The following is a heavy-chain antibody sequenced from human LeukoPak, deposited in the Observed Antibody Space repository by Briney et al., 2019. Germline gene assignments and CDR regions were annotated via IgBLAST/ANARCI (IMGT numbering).Heavy chain of an antibody. Sequence: GGSLRLSCTASGFSVSHNYMNWVRQAPGKGLEWVALIYSGGNTHYADSVKGRFTISRDNSKNTLYLQMSSLRVEDTAVYYWTRDTPGIAASVSGGWGQGTLVTVSS. CDR2: IYSGGNT. V-gene: IGHV3-53*01. CDR1: GFSVSHNY. J-gene: IGHJ4*02. CDR3: TRDTPGIAASVSGG. D-gene: IGHD6-13*01.